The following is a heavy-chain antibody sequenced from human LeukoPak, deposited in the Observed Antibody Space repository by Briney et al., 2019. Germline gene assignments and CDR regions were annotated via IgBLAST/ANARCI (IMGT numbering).Heavy chain of an antibody. V-gene: IGHV3-48*01. J-gene: IGHJ6*02. CDR2: ISDSSTTI. D-gene: IGHD1-14*01. CDR3: ARDDRPSGIFYGMDV. Sequence: GGSLRLSCAASGFTFSTYHVNWVRQAPGKGLEWIAYISDSSTTIYYADSVRGRFTISRDNAKNSLYLQMNSLTADDTAVYYCARDDRPSGIFYGMDVWGQGTTVTVSS. CDR1: GFTFSTYH.